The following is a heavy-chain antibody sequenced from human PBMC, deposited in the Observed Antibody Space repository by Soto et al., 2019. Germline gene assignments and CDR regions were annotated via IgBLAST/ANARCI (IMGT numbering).Heavy chain of an antibody. V-gene: IGHV1-69*02. D-gene: IGHD3-10*01. Sequence: QVHLVQSGAELRKPGSSVRVSCKASGDTFNSYTINWVRQAPGLGLEWMGRTMPILSMSNYALKFQGRLTITADKSTSTAYIVLSSLRSEGTAIYYFATSDGSGRQAFDYCGQGALVTV. J-gene: IGHJ4*02. CDR3: ATSDGSGRQAFDY. CDR1: GDTFNSYT. CDR2: TMPILSMS.